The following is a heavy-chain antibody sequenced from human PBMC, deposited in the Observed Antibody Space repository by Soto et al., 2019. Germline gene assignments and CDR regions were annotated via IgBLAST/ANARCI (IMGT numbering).Heavy chain of an antibody. Sequence: SVKVSCKASGGTFSSYAISWVRQAPGQGLEWMGGITPIFGTANYAQKFQGRVTITADESTSTAYMELSSLRSEDTAVYYCAREGSRDSSSWYTFWGQGTLVTVSS. V-gene: IGHV1-69*13. J-gene: IGHJ4*02. CDR2: ITPIFGTA. CDR1: GGTFSSYA. CDR3: AREGSRDSSSWYTF. D-gene: IGHD6-13*01.